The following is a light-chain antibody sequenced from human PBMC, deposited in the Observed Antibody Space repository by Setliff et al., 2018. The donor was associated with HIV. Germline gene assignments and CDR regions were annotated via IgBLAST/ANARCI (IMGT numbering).Light chain of an antibody. Sequence: SYELTQPPSVSVAPGKTARITCEGNNIGSASVHWYQQKPGQAPVVVIYYDSDRPSGIPERFSGSNSGNTATLTISRVEAGDEADYYCQVWDSSSDHPFAFGTGTKGTVL. J-gene: IGLJ1*01. CDR2: YDS. CDR1: NIGSAS. V-gene: IGLV3-21*04. CDR3: QVWDSSSDHPFA.